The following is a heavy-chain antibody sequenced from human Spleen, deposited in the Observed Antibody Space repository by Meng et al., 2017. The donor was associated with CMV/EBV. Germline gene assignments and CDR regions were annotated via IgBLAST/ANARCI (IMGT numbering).Heavy chain of an antibody. V-gene: IGHV3-53*05. Sequence: GESLKISCAASGFTVSSNYLSWVRQAPGKGLEWVSVIYSDGTTYYADSVKGRFTISRDNSKNTLYLQMNSLRAEDTAVYYCARDLGRTYYDFWSGYYRRDDAFDIWGQGTMVTVSS. J-gene: IGHJ3*02. CDR2: IYSDGTT. D-gene: IGHD3-3*01. CDR3: ARDLGRTYYDFWSGYYRRDDAFDI. CDR1: GFTVSSNY.